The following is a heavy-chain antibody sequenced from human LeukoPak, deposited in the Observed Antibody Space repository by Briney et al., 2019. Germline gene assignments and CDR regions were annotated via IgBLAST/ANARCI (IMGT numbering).Heavy chain of an antibody. V-gene: IGHV4-61*05. CDR2: IYYSGST. CDR1: GGSISSISSNNYH. CDR3: ARRDPLIFYYGMDV. J-gene: IGHJ6*02. D-gene: IGHD3-16*01. Sequence: SETLSLTCIVSGGSISSISSNNYHWGWIRQPPGKGLEWIGYIYYSGSTNYNPSLKSRVTISVDTSKNQFSLKLSSVTAADTAVYYCARRDPLIFYYGMDVWGQGTTVTVSS.